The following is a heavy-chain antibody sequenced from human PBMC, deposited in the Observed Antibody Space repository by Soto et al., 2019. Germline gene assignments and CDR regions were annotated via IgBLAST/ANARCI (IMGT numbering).Heavy chain of an antibody. CDR2: ISGSGGST. CDR3: ATGITIFGVVIIPYYYYGMDV. V-gene: IGHV3-23*01. CDR1: GSTFSSYA. Sequence: PGGSLRLSCAASGSTFSSYAMSWVRQAPGKGLEWVSAISGSGGSTYYADSVKGRFTISRDNSKNTLYLQMNSLRAEDTAVYYCATGITIFGVVIIPYYYYGMDVWGQGTTVTVSS. D-gene: IGHD3-3*01. J-gene: IGHJ6*02.